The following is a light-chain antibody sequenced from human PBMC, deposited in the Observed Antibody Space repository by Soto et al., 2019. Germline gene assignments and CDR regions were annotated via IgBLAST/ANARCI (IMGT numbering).Light chain of an antibody. CDR2: WAS. V-gene: IGKV4-1*01. J-gene: IGKJ2*01. Sequence: DIVMTQSPDSLAVSLGERATINCKSSQSVLYSSNNKNYLAWYQQKPGQPPKLLIYWASTRESGVPDRFSGSGSGRDFTLTISSLQAEDVAVYYCQQYYSTPLTFGQGTKLEIK. CDR3: QQYYSTPLT. CDR1: QSVLYSSNNKNY.